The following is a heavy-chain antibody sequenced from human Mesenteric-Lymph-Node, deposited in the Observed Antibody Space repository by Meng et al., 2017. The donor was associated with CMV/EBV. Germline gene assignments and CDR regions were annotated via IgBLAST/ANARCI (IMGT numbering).Heavy chain of an antibody. V-gene: IGHV5-51*01. D-gene: IGHD5-12*01. CDR2: IYPGDSET. J-gene: IGHJ3*02. CDR3: AKYGERYSGYDLRDDVFDI. CDR1: FTRHW. Sequence: FTRHWIGWVRQLPGNGLEWMGIIYPGDSETRYSPSFQGQVTMSVDKSISTAYLQWSSLKASDTAKYYCAKYGERYSGYDLRDDVFDIWGQGTMVTVSS.